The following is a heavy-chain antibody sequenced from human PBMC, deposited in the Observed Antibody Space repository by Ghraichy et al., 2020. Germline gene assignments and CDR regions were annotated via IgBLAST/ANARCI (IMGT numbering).Heavy chain of an antibody. J-gene: IGHJ5*02. CDR2: IYHSGST. Sequence: SETLSLTCAVSGGSISSGGYSWSWIRQPPGKGLEWIGYIYHSGSTYYNPSLKSRVTISVDRSKNQFSLKLSSVTAADTAVYYCARDFRYCSSTSCYTWFDPWGQGTLVNVAA. CDR3: ARDFRYCSSTSCYTWFDP. D-gene: IGHD2-2*02. V-gene: IGHV4-30-2*01. CDR1: GGSISSGGYS.